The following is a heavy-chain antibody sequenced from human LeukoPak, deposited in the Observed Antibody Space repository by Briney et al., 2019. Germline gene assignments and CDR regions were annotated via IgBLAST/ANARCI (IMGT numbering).Heavy chain of an antibody. CDR1: GFTFRSYW. J-gene: IGHJ3*02. D-gene: IGHD2-2*01. V-gene: IGHV3-74*01. CDR3: ARALGCSSTSCYPDAFDI. CDR2: INSDGNNT. Sequence: GGSLRLSCAASGFTFRSYWMHWVRAAPGKRLLWVSRINSDGNNTSYAGSVKGRFTNSRDNAKNTLYLQMNSLRAEDTAVYYCARALGCSSTSCYPDAFDIWGQGTMVTVSS.